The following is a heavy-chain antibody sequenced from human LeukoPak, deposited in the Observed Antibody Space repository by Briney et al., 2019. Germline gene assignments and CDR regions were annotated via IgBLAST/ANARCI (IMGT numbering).Heavy chain of an antibody. CDR2: IRQDGSEK. CDR3: AKGSSRPPNAFDI. J-gene: IGHJ3*02. CDR1: GFTFSGHW. V-gene: IGHV3-7*01. Sequence: PGGSPRLSCAASGFTFSGHWMSWVRQAPGKGLEWVASIRQDGSEKHYVDSVEGRFTISRDNAKNSLHLQMNSLRAEDTAVYYCAKGSSRPPNAFDIWGQGTLVTVSS. D-gene: IGHD6-6*01.